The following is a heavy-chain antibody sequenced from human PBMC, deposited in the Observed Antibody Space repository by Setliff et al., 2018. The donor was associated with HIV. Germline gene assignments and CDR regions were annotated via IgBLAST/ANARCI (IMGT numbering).Heavy chain of an antibody. J-gene: IGHJ6*03. CDR3: ARDATSEGYMDV. Sequence: SETLSLTCTVSAGSIRSSTYYWSWIRQPPGKGLEWIGYIYYSGSTNYNPSLKSRVTISVDTSENQFSLKLTSVTAADTAMYFCARDATSEGYMDVWGKGTTVTVSS. CDR2: IYYSGST. CDR1: AGSIRSSTYY. V-gene: IGHV4-61*01. D-gene: IGHD1-1*01.